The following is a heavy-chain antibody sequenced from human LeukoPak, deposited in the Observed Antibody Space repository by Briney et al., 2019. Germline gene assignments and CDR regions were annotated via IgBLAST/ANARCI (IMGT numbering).Heavy chain of an antibody. CDR2: IRYDGSNK. V-gene: IGHV3-30*02. J-gene: IGHJ4*02. Sequence: GGSLRLSCAASGFTFSSYGMHWVRQAPGKGLEWVAFIRYDGSNKYYADSVKGRFTISRDNSKNTLYLQMNSLRAEDTAVYYCARALGYCSSASCYYFDNWGQGTLVTVSS. CDR3: ARALGYCSSASCYYFDN. CDR1: GFTFSSYG. D-gene: IGHD2-2*01.